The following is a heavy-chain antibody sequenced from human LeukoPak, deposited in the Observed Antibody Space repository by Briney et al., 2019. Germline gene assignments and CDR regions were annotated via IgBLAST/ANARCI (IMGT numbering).Heavy chain of an antibody. J-gene: IGHJ4*02. Sequence: ASVKVSCKASGYTFTSYGTSWVRQVPGQGLEWMGWISAYNGNTNYAQKLQGRVTMTTDTSTSTAYMELRSLRSDDTAVYYCARDYYYDSSGSFDYWGQGTLVTVSS. CDR2: ISAYNGNT. V-gene: IGHV1-18*01. CDR1: GYTFTSYG. D-gene: IGHD3-22*01. CDR3: ARDYYYDSSGSFDY.